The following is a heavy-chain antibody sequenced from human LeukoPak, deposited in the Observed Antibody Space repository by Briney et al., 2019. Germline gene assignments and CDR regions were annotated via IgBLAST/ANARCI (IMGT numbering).Heavy chain of an antibody. Sequence: ASVKVSCKASGYTFTSYGISWVRQAPGQGLEWRGWISASNGNTNYAQKLQGRVTMTTDTSTSTAYMELRSLRSDDTAVYYCAREGDCGGDCSPGYYYYGMDVWGQGTTVTVSS. CDR3: AREGDCGGDCSPGYYYYGMDV. CDR1: GYTFTSYG. J-gene: IGHJ6*02. CDR2: ISASNGNT. D-gene: IGHD2-21*02. V-gene: IGHV1-18*01.